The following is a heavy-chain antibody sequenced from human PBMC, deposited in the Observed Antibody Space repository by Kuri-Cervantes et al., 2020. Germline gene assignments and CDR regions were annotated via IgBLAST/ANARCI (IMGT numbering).Heavy chain of an antibody. J-gene: IGHJ4*02. CDR3: ARQIYGSGFYEY. V-gene: IGHV5-51*01. CDR1: GYSFPNYW. CDR2: IYPGDSDS. D-gene: IGHD6-25*01. Sequence: GESLKISCEGSGYSFPNYWIGWVRQMPGKGLEWMGIIYPGDSDSRYSPSFQGQVTISADKSISTAYLQWSSLRASDTATYYCARQIYGSGFYEYWGQGTLVTVSS.